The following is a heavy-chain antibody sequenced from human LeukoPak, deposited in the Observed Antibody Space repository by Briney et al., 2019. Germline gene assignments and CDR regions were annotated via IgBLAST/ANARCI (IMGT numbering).Heavy chain of an antibody. CDR2: INHSGST. CDR1: GGSFSGYY. CDR3: ARGRGGRYCSGGSCYSHYYYYGMDV. V-gene: IGHV4-34*01. D-gene: IGHD2-15*01. J-gene: IGHJ6*02. Sequence: SETLSLTCAVYGGSFSGYYWSWIRQPPGKGLEWIGEINHSGSTNYNPSLKSRVTISVDTSKNQFSLKLSSVTAADTAVYYCARGRGGRYCSGGSCYSHYYYYGMDVWGQGTTVTVS.